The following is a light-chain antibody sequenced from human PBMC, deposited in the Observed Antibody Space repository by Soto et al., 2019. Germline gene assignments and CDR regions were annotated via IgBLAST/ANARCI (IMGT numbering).Light chain of an antibody. J-gene: IGKJ1*01. CDR3: QQYNNWPRGT. CDR1: QGVSSN. V-gene: IGKV3-15*01. Sequence: ETVMTQSPATLSVSPGERATLSCRASQGVSSNLAWYQQKPGQAPRLLIYGASTRATDIPARFSGSGSGTEFTLTISSLQSEDFAVYYCQQYNNWPRGTFGHGTKVDXK. CDR2: GAS.